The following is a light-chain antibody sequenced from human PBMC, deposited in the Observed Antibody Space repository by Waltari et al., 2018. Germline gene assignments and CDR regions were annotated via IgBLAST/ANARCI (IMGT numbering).Light chain of an antibody. CDR3: HAWRSGILV. Sequence: QLVLTQSPSASASLGASVKLTCTLSSGHSDYAIAWHQQQPGKGPRYLMKLNSDGSHNKGDGSPDRFSGSSSGAERYRTISSLQSEDEADYYCHAWRSGILVFAGGTKLTVL. V-gene: IGLV4-69*01. CDR2: LNSDGSH. CDR1: SGHSDYA. J-gene: IGLJ2*01.